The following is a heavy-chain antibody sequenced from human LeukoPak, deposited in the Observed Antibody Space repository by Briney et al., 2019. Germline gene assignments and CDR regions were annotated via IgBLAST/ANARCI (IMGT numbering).Heavy chain of an antibody. J-gene: IGHJ5*02. CDR1: GYSFSSYW. Sequence: GESLKISCKGSGYSFSSYWIGWVRQMPGKGLEWMGIIYPSDSDITYSPSFQGQVTISADKSISTAYLQWSSLKASDTAMYYCARLYCGGDCYLNWFEPWGQGTLVTVSS. V-gene: IGHV5-51*01. CDR3: ARLYCGGDCYLNWFEP. D-gene: IGHD2-21*02. CDR2: IYPSDSDI.